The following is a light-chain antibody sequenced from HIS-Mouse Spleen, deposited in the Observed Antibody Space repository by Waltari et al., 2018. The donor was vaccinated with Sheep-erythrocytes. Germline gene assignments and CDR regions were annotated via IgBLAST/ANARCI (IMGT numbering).Light chain of an antibody. CDR3: CSYAGSSTWV. Sequence: QSALTQPASVSGSPGQSITIPCTGTSSAVGSDNLVSWYQQPPGKAPKLMIYEGSKRPSGVSNRFSGSKSGNTASLTISGLQAEDEADYYCCSYAGSSTWVFGGGTKLTVL. J-gene: IGLJ3*02. CDR2: EGS. CDR1: SSAVGSDNL. V-gene: IGLV2-23*01.